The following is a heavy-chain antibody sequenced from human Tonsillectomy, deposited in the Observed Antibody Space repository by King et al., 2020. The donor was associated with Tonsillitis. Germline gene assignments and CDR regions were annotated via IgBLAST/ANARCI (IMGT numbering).Heavy chain of an antibody. J-gene: IGHJ6*02. CDR1: GGSISSTNW. D-gene: IGHD6-6*01. CDR3: ARDGQYSRSQYYYYGMDV. V-gene: IGHV4-4*02. CDR2: IYHSGST. Sequence: QLQESGPGLVKPSGTLSLTCALSGGSISSTNWWSWVRQPPGKGLEWIGEIYHSGSTNYNPSLKSRVTISVDKSKNQFSLKVSSVTAADTAVYYCARDGQYSRSQYYYYGMDVWGQGTTVTVS.